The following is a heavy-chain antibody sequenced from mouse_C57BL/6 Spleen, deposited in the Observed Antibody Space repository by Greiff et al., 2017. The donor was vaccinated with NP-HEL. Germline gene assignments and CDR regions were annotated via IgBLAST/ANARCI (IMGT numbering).Heavy chain of an antibody. Sequence: VQLQQSGPELVKPGASVKISCKASGYAFSSSWMNWVKPRPGKGLEWIGRIYPGDGDTNYNGKFKGKATLTADKSSSTAYMQLSSLTSEDSAVYFCARDRDYTRFAYWGQGTLVTVSA. CDR1: GYAFSSSW. CDR2: IYPGDGDT. J-gene: IGHJ3*01. CDR3: ARDRDYTRFAY. D-gene: IGHD2-12*01. V-gene: IGHV1-82*01.